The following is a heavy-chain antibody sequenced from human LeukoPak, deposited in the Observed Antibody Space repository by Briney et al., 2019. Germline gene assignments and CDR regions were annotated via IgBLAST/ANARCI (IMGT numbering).Heavy chain of an antibody. D-gene: IGHD3-10*01. J-gene: IGHJ6*03. V-gene: IGHV1-46*01. CDR2: INPSGGST. CDR3: ARGVYQVTMVRGAETDYYYYMDV. Sequence: GASVKVSCKASGYTFTSYYMHWVRQAPGQGLEWMGIINPSGGSTSYAQKFQGRVTMTRDMSTSTVYMELSSLRSEDTAVYYCARGVYQVTMVRGAETDYYYYMDVWGKGTTVTVSS. CDR1: GYTFTSYY.